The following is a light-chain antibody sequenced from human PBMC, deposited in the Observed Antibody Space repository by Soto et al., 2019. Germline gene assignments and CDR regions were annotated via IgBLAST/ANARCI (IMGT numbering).Light chain of an antibody. J-gene: IGKJ1*01. CDR1: QSVSISY. CDR3: QQYGSSGT. V-gene: IGKV3-20*01. Sequence: EVVLTQSPVSLSLSPWERATLSCVASQSVSISYLAWYQQKPGQAPRLLIYGASNRATRIPDRFSGSGSRTDFTLTISRLEPEDFAVYYCQQYGSSGTFGQGTKVDI. CDR2: GAS.